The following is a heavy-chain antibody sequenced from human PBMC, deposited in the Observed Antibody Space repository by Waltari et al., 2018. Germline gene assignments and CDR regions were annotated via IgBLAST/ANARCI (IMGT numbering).Heavy chain of an antibody. V-gene: IGHV3-48*04. CDR3: ASSRLSEFRELST. CDR1: GFAFSSYS. CDR2: ISSSSSTR. D-gene: IGHD3-10*01. J-gene: IGHJ5*02. Sequence: EVQLVESGGGLVQPGGSMRRSCAASGFAFSSYSMNWVRQAPGKGLEGVSYISSSSSTRYYADSVKGRFTISRDNAKNSLYLQMNSLRAEDTAVYYCASSRLSEFRELSTWGQGTLVTVSS.